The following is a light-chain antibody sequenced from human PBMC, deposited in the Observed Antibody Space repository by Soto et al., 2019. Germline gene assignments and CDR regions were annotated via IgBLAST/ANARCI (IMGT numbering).Light chain of an antibody. V-gene: IGKV3-11*01. Sequence: EIVLIQSPATLSLSPGERATLSCRASQSVSSNLAWDQQNPGQAPRLLIFDASNRATGIPARFSGSGSGTDFTLTISSLEPEDFAVYYCQQHSNWPLTFGGGTKVEIK. J-gene: IGKJ4*01. CDR1: QSVSSN. CDR3: QQHSNWPLT. CDR2: DAS.